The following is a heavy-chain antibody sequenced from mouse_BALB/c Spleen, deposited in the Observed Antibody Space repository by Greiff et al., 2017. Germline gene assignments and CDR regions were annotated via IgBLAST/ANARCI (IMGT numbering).Heavy chain of an antibody. CDR1: GFNIKDTY. CDR3: ARSTNWAWFAY. D-gene: IGHD4-1*01. Sequence: VQLKQSGAELVKPGASVKLSCTASGFNIKDTYMHWVKQRPEQGLEWIGRIDPANGNTKYDPKFQGKATITADTSSNTAYLQLSSLTSEDTAVYYCARSTNWAWFAYWGQGTLVTVSA. V-gene: IGHV14-3*02. CDR2: IDPANGNT. J-gene: IGHJ3*01.